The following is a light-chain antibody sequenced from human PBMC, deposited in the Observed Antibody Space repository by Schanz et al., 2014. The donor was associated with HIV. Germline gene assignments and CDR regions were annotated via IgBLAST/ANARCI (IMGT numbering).Light chain of an antibody. V-gene: IGLV1-44*01. Sequence: QSVLTQPPSTSGTPGQRVIISCSGSTSNIGSNTVNWYQQLPRTAPKLLIYSNNQRPSGVPDRFSGSKSGTSASLLISGLQAEDEADYYCQSFDSSVSGVVFGGGTKLTVL. CDR3: QSFDSSVSGVV. J-gene: IGLJ2*01. CDR1: TSNIGSNT. CDR2: SNN.